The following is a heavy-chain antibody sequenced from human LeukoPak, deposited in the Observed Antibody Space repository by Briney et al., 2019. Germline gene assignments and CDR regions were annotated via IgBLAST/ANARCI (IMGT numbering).Heavy chain of an antibody. CDR3: ARDGGAAGSYYYYGMDV. J-gene: IGHJ6*02. CDR2: IYSGGST. V-gene: IGHV3-53*04. CDR1: GFTFGDYA. D-gene: IGHD3-16*01. Sequence: SGGSLRLSCTASGFTFGDYAMSWFRQAPGKGLEWVSVIYSGGSTYYADSVKGRFTISRHNSKNTLYLQMNSLRAEDTAVYYCARDGGAAGSYYYYGMDVWGQGTTVTVSS.